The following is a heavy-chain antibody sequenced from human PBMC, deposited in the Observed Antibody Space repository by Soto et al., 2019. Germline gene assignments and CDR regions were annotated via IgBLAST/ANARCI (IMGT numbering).Heavy chain of an antibody. D-gene: IGHD1-26*01. CDR1: WDSVSGNSAA. Sequence: QVQLQQSGPGLVTPSQTLSLTCAISWDSVSGNSAAWKWIRQPPSLALEWLARTYYRTSWYNYYAVSVKSRITVTPDTSQNKFSLHLNSVTHEDPAVYYCASEIPYNVSSESYLIFWGEGALVTAS. CDR3: ASEIPYNVSSESYLIF. J-gene: IGHJ4*02. V-gene: IGHV6-1*01. CDR2: TYYRTSWYN.